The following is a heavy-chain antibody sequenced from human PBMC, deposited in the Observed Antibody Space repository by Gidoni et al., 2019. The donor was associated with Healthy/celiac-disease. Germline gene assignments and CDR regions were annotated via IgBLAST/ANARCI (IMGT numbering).Heavy chain of an antibody. CDR3: ASQTPTVTTLYWYFDL. V-gene: IGHV4-30-4*01. D-gene: IGHD4-17*01. Sequence: QVQLQESGPGLVKPSQTLSLTCTVSGGSISSGDYYWSWIRQPPGKGLEWIGYIYYSGSTYYNPSLKSRVTISVDTSKNQFSLKLSSVTAADTAVYYCASQTPTVTTLYWYFDLWGRGTLVTVSS. J-gene: IGHJ2*01. CDR1: GGSISSGDYY. CDR2: IYYSGST.